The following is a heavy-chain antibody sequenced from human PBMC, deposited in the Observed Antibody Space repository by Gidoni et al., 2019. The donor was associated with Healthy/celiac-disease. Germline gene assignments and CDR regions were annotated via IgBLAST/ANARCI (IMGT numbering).Heavy chain of an antibody. Sequence: QVQLVQSGAEVKKPGSSVKVSCKASGGTFSSYAISRVRQAPGQGLEWMGGIIPIFGTANYAQKFQGRVTITADESTSTAYMELSSLRSEDTAVYYCARQGDCSGGSCGYYYYGMDVWGQGTTVTVSS. CDR2: IIPIFGTA. CDR3: ARQGDCSGGSCGYYYYGMDV. CDR1: GGTFSSYA. V-gene: IGHV1-69*01. J-gene: IGHJ6*02. D-gene: IGHD2-15*01.